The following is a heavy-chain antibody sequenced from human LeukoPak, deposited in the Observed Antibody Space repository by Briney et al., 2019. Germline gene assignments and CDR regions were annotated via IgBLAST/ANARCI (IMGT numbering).Heavy chain of an antibody. Sequence: LPGGSLRLSCAASGFTFSSYGMHWVRQAPGKGLEWVAFIRYFGSSKYYADSVKGRFTISRDNSKNTLYLQMNSLRAEDTAVYYCAKDGAWYCGGDCYSFDYWGQGTLVTVSS. CDR1: GFTFSSYG. J-gene: IGHJ4*02. V-gene: IGHV3-30*02. CDR3: AKDGAWYCGGDCYSFDY. D-gene: IGHD2-21*02. CDR2: IRYFGSSK.